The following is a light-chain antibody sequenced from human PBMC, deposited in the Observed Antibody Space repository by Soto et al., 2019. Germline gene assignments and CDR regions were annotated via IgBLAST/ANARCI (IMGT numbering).Light chain of an antibody. Sequence: QSVLAQPASVSGSPGQSITISCTGTSGFVGSFSLVSWYQQHPGKAPKVMIYEVSNRPSGVSNRFSGSKSGNTASLTISGLQAEDEADYYCSSYTSSSTLYVFGTGTKVTVL. CDR3: SSYTSSSTLYV. J-gene: IGLJ1*01. CDR2: EVS. V-gene: IGLV2-14*02. CDR1: SGFVGSFSL.